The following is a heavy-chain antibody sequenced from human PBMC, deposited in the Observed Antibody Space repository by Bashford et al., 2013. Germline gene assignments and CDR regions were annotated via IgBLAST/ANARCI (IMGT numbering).Heavy chain of an antibody. CDR2: IYYSGST. CDR3: AKTTVTTIDY. CDR1: GGSISSGGYY. D-gene: IGHD4-17*01. V-gene: IGHV4-31*03. Sequence: SETLSLTCTVSGGSISSGGYYWSWIRQHPGKGLEWIGYIYYSGSTYYNPSLKSRVTISVDTSKNQFSLKLSSVTAANTAVYYCAKTTVTTIDYWGQGTLVTVSS. J-gene: IGHJ4*02.